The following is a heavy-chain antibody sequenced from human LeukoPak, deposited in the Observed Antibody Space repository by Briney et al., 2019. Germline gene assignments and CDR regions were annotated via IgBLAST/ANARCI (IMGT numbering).Heavy chain of an antibody. CDR1: VGTIFSAY. V-gene: IGHV4-4*08. CDR3: ARRAYYYSIGNDLTPGFFDL. J-gene: IGHJ2*01. Sequence: PSETLSLTCTLSVGTIFSAYCNSIRQPPGKGLEWIGYIYSSGITNYSPSLRSRGTISVATSRNQFSLRLTSVTAEDTAIYYCARRAYYYSIGNDLTPGFFDLWGRGTLVTVSS. CDR2: IYSSGIT. D-gene: IGHD3-16*01.